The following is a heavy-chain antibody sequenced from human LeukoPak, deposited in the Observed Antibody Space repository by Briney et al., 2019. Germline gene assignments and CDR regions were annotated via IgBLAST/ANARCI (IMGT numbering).Heavy chain of an antibody. V-gene: IGHV5-51*01. CDR2: IYPGDSDT. Sequence: GESLKISCKGSGYSFISYWIGWVRQMPGKGLEWMGIIYPGDSDTRYSPSFQGQVTISADKSISTAYLQWSSLKASDTAMYYCARYYYDSSGYSPSFWFDPWGQGTLVTVSS. CDR1: GYSFISYW. J-gene: IGHJ5*02. D-gene: IGHD3-22*01. CDR3: ARYYYDSSGYSPSFWFDP.